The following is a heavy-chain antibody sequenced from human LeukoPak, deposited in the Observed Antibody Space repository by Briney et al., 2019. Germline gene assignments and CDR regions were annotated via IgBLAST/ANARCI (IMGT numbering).Heavy chain of an antibody. CDR2: ISGSGGST. Sequence: GGSLRLSCAASGFTFSSYAMSWVRQAPGKGLEWVSGISGSGGSTYYADSVKGRFTISRDNSKDTLYLQMNSLRAEDTAVYYCARVTYDYVWGSYHGFDIWGQGTMVTVSS. J-gene: IGHJ3*02. CDR1: GFTFSSYA. CDR3: ARVTYDYVWGSYHGFDI. D-gene: IGHD3-16*02. V-gene: IGHV3-23*01.